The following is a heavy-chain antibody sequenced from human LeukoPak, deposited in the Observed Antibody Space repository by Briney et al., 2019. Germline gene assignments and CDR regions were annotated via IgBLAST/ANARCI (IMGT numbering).Heavy chain of an antibody. CDR1: GGSISSHY. Sequence: SETLSLTCTVSGGSISSHYWSWIRQPPGKGLEWIGYIYYSGSTNYNPSLKSRVTISVDTSKNQFSLKLSSVTAADTAVYYCARYSSSSGVDYWGQGILVTVSS. D-gene: IGHD6-6*01. J-gene: IGHJ4*02. CDR2: IYYSGST. V-gene: IGHV4-59*11. CDR3: ARYSSSSGVDY.